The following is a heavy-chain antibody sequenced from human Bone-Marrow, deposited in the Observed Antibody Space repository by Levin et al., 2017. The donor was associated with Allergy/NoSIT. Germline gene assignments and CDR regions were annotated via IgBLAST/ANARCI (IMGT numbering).Heavy chain of an antibody. V-gene: IGHV3-11*01. Sequence: PGGSLRLSCAASGFIFSDFYMSWIRQAPGKGLEWISYINSSGNTIYYADSVKGRFTISRDNAKNSLYLQMNSLRADDTAVYYCARRRSAVDYWGQGTLVTVSS. CDR1: GFIFSDFY. CDR2: INSSGNTI. CDR3: ARRRSAVDY. J-gene: IGHJ4*02.